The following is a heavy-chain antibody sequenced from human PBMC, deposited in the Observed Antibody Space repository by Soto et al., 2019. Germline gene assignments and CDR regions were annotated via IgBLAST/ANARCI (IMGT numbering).Heavy chain of an antibody. V-gene: IGHV4-30-4*01. D-gene: IGHD2-21*02. CDR2: IHYTGSV. J-gene: IGHJ6*02. CDR3: VREDDGGDRHYYGLDV. Sequence: SETLSLSCTVSGGSLNSEHYHWTWIRQAPGKGLEWIGYIHYTGSVRYNPSLQSRITMSVDTSKNLFSLNLSSVTAADTAVYFRVREDDGGDRHYYGLDVWGQGTMVTVSS. CDR1: GGSLNSEHYH.